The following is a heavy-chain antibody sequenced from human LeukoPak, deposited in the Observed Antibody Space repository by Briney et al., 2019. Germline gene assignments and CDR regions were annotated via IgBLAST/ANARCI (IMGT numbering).Heavy chain of an antibody. D-gene: IGHD6-19*01. J-gene: IGHJ4*02. CDR2: IWYDGSNK. CDR1: GFTFSSYA. Sequence: GGSLRLSCAASGFTFSSYAMSWVRQAPGKGLEWVAVIWYDGSNKYYADSVKGRFTISRDNSKNTLYLQMNSLRAEDTAVYYCARDFASSGWSGWLDYWGQGTLVTVSS. V-gene: IGHV3-33*08. CDR3: ARDFASSGWSGWLDY.